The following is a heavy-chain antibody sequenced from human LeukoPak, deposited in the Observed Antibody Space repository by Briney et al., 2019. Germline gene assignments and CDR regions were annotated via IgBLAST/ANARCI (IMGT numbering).Heavy chain of an antibody. J-gene: IGHJ3*02. CDR3: ARDARIVSGAFDI. D-gene: IGHD3-10*01. CDR1: GFTFSSYS. CDR2: ISSSSSTI. Sequence: GGSLRLSCAASGFTFSSYSMNWVRQAPGKGLEWVSYISSSSSTIYYADSVKGRFTISRDNAKNSLYLQMNSLRAEDTAVYYCARDARIVSGAFDIWGQGTMVTVSS. V-gene: IGHV3-48*04.